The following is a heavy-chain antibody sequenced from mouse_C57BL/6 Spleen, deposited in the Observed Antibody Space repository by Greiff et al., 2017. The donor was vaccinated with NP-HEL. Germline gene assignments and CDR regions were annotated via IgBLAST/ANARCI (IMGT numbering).Heavy chain of an antibody. CDR3: ASSPAPYYFDY. Sequence: VQLQQPGAELVKPGASVKLSCKASGYTFTSYWMHWVKQRPGQGLEWIGLIHPNSGSTNYNEKFKSKATLTVDKSSSTAYMQLSSLTSEDSAVYYCASSPAPYYFDYWGQGTTLTVSS. J-gene: IGHJ2*01. CDR1: GYTFTSYW. V-gene: IGHV1-64*01. CDR2: IHPNSGST.